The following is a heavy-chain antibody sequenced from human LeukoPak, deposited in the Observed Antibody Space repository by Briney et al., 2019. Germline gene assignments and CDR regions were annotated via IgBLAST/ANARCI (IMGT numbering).Heavy chain of an antibody. D-gene: IGHD5-12*01. J-gene: IGHJ3*01. V-gene: IGHV3-21*01. CDR3: ARKMKTVDRIGTSDV. CDR1: GFSLRRQN. Sequence: KTGGSLTLSCTASGFSLRRQNMNGVRQAPMKGLEWVSSIGTDGSYIYYADSVQGRFTISRGNAKNSPDLQMNSLTAEDTAVYYCARKMKTVDRIGTSDVGGQRSMVTVSS. CDR2: IGTDGSYI.